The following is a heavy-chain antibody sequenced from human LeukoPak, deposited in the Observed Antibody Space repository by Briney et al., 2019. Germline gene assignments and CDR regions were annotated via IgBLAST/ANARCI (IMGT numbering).Heavy chain of an antibody. J-gene: IGHJ4*02. V-gene: IGHV4-39*01. D-gene: IGHD3/OR15-3a*01. CDR3: AKQTGSGLFTLP. CDR1: GVSISSSNSY. Sequence: SETLSLTCTVSGVSISSSNSYWGWIRHPPGKGLEWLGSIYYTGNTYYNASLKSRVPISMDTSKNQTSLRLTYVTATDTAMYYCAKQTGSGLFTLPGGQGTLVTVSS. CDR2: IYYTGNT.